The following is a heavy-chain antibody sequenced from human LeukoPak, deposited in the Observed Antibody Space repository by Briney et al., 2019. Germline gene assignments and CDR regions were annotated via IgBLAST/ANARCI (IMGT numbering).Heavy chain of an antibody. CDR1: GFTFSGYA. J-gene: IGHJ6*02. Sequence: PGGSLRLSCAASGFTFSGYAMSWVRQAPGKGLEWVSAISGSGGSTYYADSVKGRFTISRDNSKNTLYLQMNSLRAEDTAVYYWAKSMGGLYSGYDSEAFSYCCGMDVWGQGTTVTVSS. V-gene: IGHV3-23*01. D-gene: IGHD5-12*01. CDR2: ISGSGGST. CDR3: AKSMGGLYSGYDSEAFSYCCGMDV.